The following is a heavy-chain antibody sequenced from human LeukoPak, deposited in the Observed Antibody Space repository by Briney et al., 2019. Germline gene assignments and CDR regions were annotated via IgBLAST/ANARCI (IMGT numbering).Heavy chain of an antibody. J-gene: IGHJ4*02. Sequence: SETLSLTCAVYGGSFSGYYWSWIRQPPGKGLEWIGEINHSGSTNYNPSLKSRVTISVDTSKNQFSLKLSSVTAADTAVYHCARGTPPSATNDYWGQGTLVTVSS. D-gene: IGHD2-8*01. CDR1: GGSFSGYY. CDR2: INHSGST. V-gene: IGHV4-34*01. CDR3: ARGTPPSATNDY.